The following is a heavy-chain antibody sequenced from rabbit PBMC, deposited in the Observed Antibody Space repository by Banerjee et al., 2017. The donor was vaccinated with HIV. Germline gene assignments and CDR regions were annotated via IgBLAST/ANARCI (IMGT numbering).Heavy chain of an antibody. V-gene: IGHV1S7*01. CDR1: GFDFSSYG. Sequence: QLVESGGGLVQPGGSLKLSCKASGFDFSSYGVSWVRQAPGKGLEWIGYIDPVFHITPSAGGVPARSPIPRHNAQNTLYLQLNSLTAADTATYFCVREVAAKFSLWGQGTLVTVS. CDR2: IDPVFHIT. J-gene: IGHJ4*01. CDR3: VREVAAKFSL. D-gene: IGHD4-1*01.